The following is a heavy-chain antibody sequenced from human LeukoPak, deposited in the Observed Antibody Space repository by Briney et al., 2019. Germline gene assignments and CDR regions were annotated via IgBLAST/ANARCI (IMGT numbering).Heavy chain of an antibody. CDR3: TTGGHYFGS. CDR1: GFIFSNYG. V-gene: IGHV3-15*01. CDR2: VKSKTDGGTT. J-gene: IGHJ4*02. Sequence: GALRLSCAASGFIFSNYGMSWVRQAPGKGLEWLGHVKSKTDGGTTDYAAPAKGGFTISRDDSKNTLYLQMNSLKTEDTAIYYCTTGGHYFGSWGQGTLVTVSS.